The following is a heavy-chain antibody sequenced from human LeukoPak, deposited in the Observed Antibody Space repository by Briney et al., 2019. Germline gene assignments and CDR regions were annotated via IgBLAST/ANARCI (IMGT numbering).Heavy chain of an antibody. J-gene: IGHJ3*02. Sequence: AGGSLRLSCAASGFTVSSNYMSWVRQAPGQGLEWVSVIYSGGSTYYADSVKGRFTISRDNSKNTLYLQMNSLRAEDTAVYYCARDRRRGPQYYDFWSGYPSAFDIWGQGTMVTVSS. CDR2: IYSGGST. CDR3: ARDRRRGPQYYDFWSGYPSAFDI. D-gene: IGHD3-3*01. CDR1: GFTVSSNY. V-gene: IGHV3-66*01.